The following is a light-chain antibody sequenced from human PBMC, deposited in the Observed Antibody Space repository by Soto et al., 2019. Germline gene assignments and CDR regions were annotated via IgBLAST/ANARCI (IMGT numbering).Light chain of an antibody. CDR1: QSISSY. CDR3: QQSYSTLWT. CDR2: AAS. V-gene: IGKV1-39*01. J-gene: IGKJ1*01. Sequence: DIQMTQSPSSLSASVGDRVTITCRASQSISSYLNWYQQKPGKAPKLLIYAASSLQSGVPSRFSGSGSGTDFTRTISSLQPEDFATYYCQQSYSTLWTFGQGTKVHIK.